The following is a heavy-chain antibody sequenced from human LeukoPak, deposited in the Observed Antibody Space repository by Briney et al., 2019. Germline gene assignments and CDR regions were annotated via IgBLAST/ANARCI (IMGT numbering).Heavy chain of an antibody. D-gene: IGHD3-22*01. CDR2: IYHTGST. Sequence: SETLSLTCTVSGASISSSYWSWLRQAPRKGRAWIGYIYHTGSTNYNPSLESRVTISVDRSKNQFSLKLTSVTAADTAVYYCARGYFDSRGYSNPFDYWGQGALVTVSS. V-gene: IGHV4-59*01. CDR1: GASISSSY. J-gene: IGHJ4*02. CDR3: ARGYFDSRGYSNPFDY.